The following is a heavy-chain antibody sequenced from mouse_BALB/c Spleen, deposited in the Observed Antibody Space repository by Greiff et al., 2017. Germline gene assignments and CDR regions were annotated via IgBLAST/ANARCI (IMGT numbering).Heavy chain of an antibody. D-gene: IGHD1-1*01. Sequence: VQLQQPGAELVRPGASVKLSCKASGYSFTSYWMNWVKQRPGQGLEWIGLINPYNGGTSYNQKFKGKATLTVDQSSSTAYMELLSLTSEDSSVYYCAGSVDYSSSPRFDYWGQGTTLTVSS. CDR2: INPYNGGT. J-gene: IGHJ2*01. CDR1: GYSFTSYW. V-gene: IGHV1-53*01. CDR3: AGSVDYSSSPRFDY.